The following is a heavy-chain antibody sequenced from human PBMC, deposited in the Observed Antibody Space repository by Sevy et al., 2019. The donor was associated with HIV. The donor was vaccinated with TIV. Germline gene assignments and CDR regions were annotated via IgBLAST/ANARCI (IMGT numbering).Heavy chain of an antibody. V-gene: IGHV3-23*01. CDR3: ATLETYYYGSGRYY. CDR2: ISGSGGST. J-gene: IGHJ4*02. Sequence: GGSLRLSCAASGFNFSSYAMSWVRQAPGKGLEWVSVISGSGGSTYYADSVKGRFTISRDNSKNTLYLQMNSLRAEDTAVYYCATLETYYYGSGRYYWGQGTLVTVSS. CDR1: GFNFSSYA. D-gene: IGHD3-10*01.